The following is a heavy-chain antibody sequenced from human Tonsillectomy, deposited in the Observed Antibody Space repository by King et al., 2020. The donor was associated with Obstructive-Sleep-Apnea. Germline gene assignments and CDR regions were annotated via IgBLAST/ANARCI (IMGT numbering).Heavy chain of an antibody. D-gene: IGHD2-15*01. CDR2: IRKKDTSDTT. J-gene: IGHJ4*02. CDR1: GFTFSDHY. V-gene: IGHV3-72*01. Sequence: VQLVESGGALAQPGGSLRLSCAASGFTFSDHYMDWVRQTPLKGLEWVARIRKKDTSDTTEYAASVRGRFTISRDDSRNSLFLQMDSLKAEDTAVYYCARGYCTAGTCYSGDYWGQGTLVTVSA. CDR3: ARGYCTAGTCYSGDY.